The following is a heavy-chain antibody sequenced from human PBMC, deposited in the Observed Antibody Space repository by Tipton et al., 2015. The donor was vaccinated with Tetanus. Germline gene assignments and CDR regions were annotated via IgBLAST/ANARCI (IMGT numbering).Heavy chain of an antibody. D-gene: IGHD4-23*01. CDR2: ISSSGSTI. Sequence: SLRLSCAASGFTFSSYEMNWVRQAPGKGLEWVSYISSSGSTIYYADSVKGRFTISRDNAKNSLYLQMNSLRAEDTAVYYCARDLFALRWQPGGSFDYWGQGTLVTVSS. CDR3: ARDLFALRWQPGGSFDY. J-gene: IGHJ4*02. CDR1: GFTFSSYE. V-gene: IGHV3-48*03.